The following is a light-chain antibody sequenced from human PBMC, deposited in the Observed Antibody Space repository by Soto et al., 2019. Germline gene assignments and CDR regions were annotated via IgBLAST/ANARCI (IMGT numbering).Light chain of an antibody. CDR2: KAS. CDR1: QSISSW. V-gene: IGKV1-5*03. J-gene: IGKJ1*01. CDR3: QQYNSDPWT. Sequence: DIQMTQSPSTLSASVGDRVTITCRASQSISSWLAWYQQKPGKAPKLLIYKASSLESGVPTRFSGSGSGTEFTLTISSLQPEDFATYYCQQYNSDPWTFGQGTKVEIK.